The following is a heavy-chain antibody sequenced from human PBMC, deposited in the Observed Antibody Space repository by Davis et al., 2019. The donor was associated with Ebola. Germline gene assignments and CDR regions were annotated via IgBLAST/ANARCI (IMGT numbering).Heavy chain of an antibody. CDR3: ARGQYHYDRTGYHPDDYFDY. J-gene: IGHJ4*02. D-gene: IGHD3-22*01. Sequence: SETLSLTCAVYGESFSGFYWTWIRQPPGTGLEWIGEINHSGSTNYNPSLKSRVTISVDTSKNQFSLKLGSVTAADTAVYYCARGQYHYDRTGYHPDDYFDYWGQETLVTVSS. V-gene: IGHV4-34*01. CDR1: GESFSGFY. CDR2: INHSGST.